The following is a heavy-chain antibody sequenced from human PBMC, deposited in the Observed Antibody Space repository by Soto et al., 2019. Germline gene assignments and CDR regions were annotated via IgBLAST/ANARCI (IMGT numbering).Heavy chain of an antibody. CDR3: ARERITIFGVVIGAFDI. J-gene: IGHJ3*02. D-gene: IGHD3-3*01. V-gene: IGHV3-7*01. CDR2: IKQDGSEK. Sequence: EVQLVESGGGLVQPGGSLRLSCAASGFTFSSYWMSWVRQAPGKGLEWVANIKQDGSEKYYVDSVKGRFTISRDNAKNSLYLQMNSLGAEDTAVYYCARERITIFGVVIGAFDIWGQGTMVTVSS. CDR1: GFTFSSYW.